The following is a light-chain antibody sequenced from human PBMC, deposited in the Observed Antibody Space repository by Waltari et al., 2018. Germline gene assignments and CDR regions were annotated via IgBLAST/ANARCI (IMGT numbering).Light chain of an antibody. CDR2: DGS. V-gene: IGLV2-23*01. J-gene: IGLJ3*02. Sequence: QSALTQPASVSGFPGPSVTISCTGTSSNVGSYNLVSWYQQYPGKAPKLMIYDGSKRPSGVSNRLSGSKSGNTASLTISGLQAEDEADYYCCSYADSSTLVFGGGTKLTVL. CDR3: CSYADSSTLV. CDR1: SSNVGSYNL.